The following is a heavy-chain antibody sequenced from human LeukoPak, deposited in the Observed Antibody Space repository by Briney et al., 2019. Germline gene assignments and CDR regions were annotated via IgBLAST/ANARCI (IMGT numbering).Heavy chain of an antibody. Sequence: PGGSLRLSCAASGFSFSSYAMHWVRQAPGKGLEWVAVIWYDGSNKYYGDSVKGRFTISRDNSKNTLYQQMNSLRAEDTAVYYCARGPGLQGRDGYNHYYYGLDVWGQGTKVTVSS. D-gene: IGHD5-24*01. CDR3: ARGPGLQGRDGYNHYYYGLDV. CDR1: GFSFSSYA. J-gene: IGHJ6*02. CDR2: IWYDGSNK. V-gene: IGHV3-33*01.